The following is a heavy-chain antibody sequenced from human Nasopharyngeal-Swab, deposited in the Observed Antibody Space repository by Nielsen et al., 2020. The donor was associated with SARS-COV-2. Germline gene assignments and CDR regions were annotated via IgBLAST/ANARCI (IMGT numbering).Heavy chain of an antibody. CDR2: INGGNGKT. D-gene: IGHD3-3*01. V-gene: IGHV1-3*01. CDR3: AMQLPIFDFDFWSGLAY. CDR1: GYTFSSYA. J-gene: IGHJ4*02. Sequence: ASVKVSCKASGYTFSSYAMHWVRQAPGQGLEWMGWINGGNGKTKYSQRFQGRVTISRDTSANTAYMHLTSLRSEDTAVYYCAMQLPIFDFDFWSGLAYWGQGTLVTVSS.